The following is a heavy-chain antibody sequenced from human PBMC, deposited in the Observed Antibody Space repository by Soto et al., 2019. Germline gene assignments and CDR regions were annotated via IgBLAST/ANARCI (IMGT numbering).Heavy chain of an antibody. Sequence: QVQLVQSGAEVKKPGASVKVSCKASGYTFTHYGISWVRQAPGQGLEWMGWINAYNGNTDYAHKVQGRVTVTTDTSTTTAYMELRSLTSDDAAVYYCARAIAGGYGHTTWDYWGQGPLVTVSS. CDR1: GYTFTHYG. J-gene: IGHJ4*02. D-gene: IGHD5-18*01. V-gene: IGHV1-18*01. CDR3: ARAIAGGYGHTTWDY. CDR2: INAYNGNT.